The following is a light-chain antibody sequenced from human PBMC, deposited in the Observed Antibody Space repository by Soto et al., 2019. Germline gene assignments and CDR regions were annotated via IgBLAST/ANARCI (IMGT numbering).Light chain of an antibody. V-gene: IGKV3-15*01. CDR1: QSINSN. CDR3: QQRSSWPFT. Sequence: EVLMTQSPATLSVSPGGRATLSCRASQSINSNLAWYQQQPGQAPRLLIYGASTRATAVPDRFSGGGAGTDFTLTISRLEPEDSALYYCQQRSSWPFTFGPGTKVDIK. J-gene: IGKJ3*01. CDR2: GAS.